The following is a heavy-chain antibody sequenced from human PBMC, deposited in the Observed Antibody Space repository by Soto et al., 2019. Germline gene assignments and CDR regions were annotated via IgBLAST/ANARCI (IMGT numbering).Heavy chain of an antibody. V-gene: IGHV2-5*02. D-gene: IGHD3-10*01. Sequence: QITLKESGPTLVKPTQTLTLTCTFSGFSLTTSGVGVGWIRQPPGKALEWLALIYWDDDKRYSPSLKNRLTITKDTSRNQVVRTLIDLDPVDTATYYCAHKSLVPFGMDVWGQGTTVTVAS. CDR1: GFSLTTSGVG. J-gene: IGHJ6*02. CDR3: AHKSLVPFGMDV. CDR2: IYWDDDK.